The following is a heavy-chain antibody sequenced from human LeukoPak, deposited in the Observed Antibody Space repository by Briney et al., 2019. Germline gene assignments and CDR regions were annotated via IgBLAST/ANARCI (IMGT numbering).Heavy chain of an antibody. V-gene: IGHV3-7*01. J-gene: IGHJ3*02. CDR1: GFTFSTYW. CDR3: ARGDPDISFGVAGEAFDI. CDR2: IKQDGSEK. Sequence: GGSLRLSCAASGFTFSTYWMTWVRQAPGKGLEWVANIKQDGSEKYFVDSVKGRFTISRDNANKSLYLQMNSLRAEDTAVYYCARGDPDISFGVAGEAFDIWGQGTMVTVSS. D-gene: IGHD3-3*01.